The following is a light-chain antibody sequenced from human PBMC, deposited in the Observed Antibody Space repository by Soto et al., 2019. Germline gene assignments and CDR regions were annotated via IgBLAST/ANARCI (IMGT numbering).Light chain of an antibody. Sequence: QSVLTQPHSASGTAGQVVTISCSGGDSNIWSNSVYCYQHLPRMATKLLISSSNQPPSGVPDRFSGSSSGPSASLAIVVLRSDDKAIYYCAAWDASLSACVFGNGTKLTVL. CDR3: AAWDASLSACV. V-gene: IGLV1-47*02. CDR2: SSN. CDR1: DSNIWSNS. J-gene: IGLJ1*01.